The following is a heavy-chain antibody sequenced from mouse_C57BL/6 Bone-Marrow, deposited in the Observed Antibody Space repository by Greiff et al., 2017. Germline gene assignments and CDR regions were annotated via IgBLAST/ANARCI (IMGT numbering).Heavy chain of an antibody. CDR3: ARDEALYYGYDEAWFAY. Sequence: VQVVESGAELMKPGASVKLSCKATGYTFTGYWIEWVKQRPGHGLEWIGEILPGSGSTNYNEKFKGKATFTADTSSNTAYMQLSSLTTEDSAIYYCARDEALYYGYDEAWFAYWGQGTLVTVSA. D-gene: IGHD2-2*01. CDR2: ILPGSGST. J-gene: IGHJ3*01. V-gene: IGHV1-9*01. CDR1: GYTFTGYW.